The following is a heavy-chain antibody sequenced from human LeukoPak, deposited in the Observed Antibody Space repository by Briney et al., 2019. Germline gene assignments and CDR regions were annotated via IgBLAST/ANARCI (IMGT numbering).Heavy chain of an antibody. D-gene: IGHD2-15*01. V-gene: IGHV4-4*02. CDR3: VTFSTVVASPYDAFDI. Sequence: PSETLSLTCAVSGGSITSINWWNWVRQPPGKGLEWIGETHHGGNTKYSPSLKSRLTISVDKSKNQLSLKLSSVTAADTAIYYCVTFSTVVASPYDAFDIWGQGTMVTVSS. J-gene: IGHJ3*02. CDR2: THHGGNT. CDR1: GGSITSINW.